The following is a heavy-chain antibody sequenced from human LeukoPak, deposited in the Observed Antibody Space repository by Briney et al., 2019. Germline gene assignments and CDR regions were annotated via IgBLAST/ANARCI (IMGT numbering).Heavy chain of an antibody. CDR2: INPSGGST. V-gene: IGHV1-46*01. CDR1: GYTFTSYY. Sequence: ASVKVSCKASGYTFTSYYMHWVRQAPGQGLEWTGIINPSGGSTSYAQKFQGRVTMTRDMSTSTVYMELSSLRSEDTAVYYCARDHELQWLVGVACLDYWGQGTLVTVSS. D-gene: IGHD6-19*01. J-gene: IGHJ4*02. CDR3: ARDHELQWLVGVACLDY.